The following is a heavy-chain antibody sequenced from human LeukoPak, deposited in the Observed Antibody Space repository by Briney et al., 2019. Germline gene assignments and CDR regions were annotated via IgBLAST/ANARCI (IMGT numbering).Heavy chain of an antibody. D-gene: IGHD6-19*01. CDR3: ARHRPLGYSSGWTLFDY. CDR2: IYYSGST. V-gene: IGHV4-31*03. Sequence: SETLSLTCIVSGGSISSSTYYWGWIRQPPGKGLEWIGYIYYSGSTYYNPSLKSRVTISVGTSKDQFSLKLSSVTAADTAVYYCARHRPLGYSSGWTLFDYWGQGTLVTVSS. J-gene: IGHJ4*02. CDR1: GGSISSSTYY.